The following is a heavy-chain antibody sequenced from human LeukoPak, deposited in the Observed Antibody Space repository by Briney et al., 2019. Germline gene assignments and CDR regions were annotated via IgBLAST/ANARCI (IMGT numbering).Heavy chain of an antibody. J-gene: IGHJ4*02. CDR2: ISGIGGST. Sequence: GGSLRLSCAASGFTFSSYAMSWVRQAPGKGLEWVSAISGIGGSTYYADSVKGRFTISRDNSKNTLYLQMNSLRAEDTAVYYCAKGFGELFLYYFDYWGQGTLVTVSS. V-gene: IGHV3-23*01. CDR1: GFTFSSYA. CDR3: AKGFGELFLYYFDY. D-gene: IGHD3-10*01.